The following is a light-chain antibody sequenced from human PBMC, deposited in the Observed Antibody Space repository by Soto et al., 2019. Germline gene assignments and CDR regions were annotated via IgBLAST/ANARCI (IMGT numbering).Light chain of an antibody. CDR2: GAS. CDR1: QSVDSSF. Sequence: EIVLTQSPGSLSLSPGERATLSCRASQSVDSSFFAWYQQKPGQAPRLLSYGASNRATGIPDRFSGSGSGTDFTLTISRLETEDFALYYCQQYVSSVTFGQGTKVEIK. J-gene: IGKJ1*01. CDR3: QQYVSSVT. V-gene: IGKV3-20*01.